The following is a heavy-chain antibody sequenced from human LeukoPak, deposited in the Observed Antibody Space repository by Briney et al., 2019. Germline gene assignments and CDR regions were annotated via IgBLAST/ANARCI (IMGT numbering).Heavy chain of an antibody. CDR3: ARLDYYDSSGYLPKTGYYYGMDV. Sequence: ASVNVSCKASGYTFTSYGISWVRQAPGQGLEWMGWISAYNGSTNYAQKLQGRVTMTTDTSTSTAYMELRSLRSDDTAVYYCARLDYYDSSGYLPKTGYYYGMDVWGQGTTVTVSS. J-gene: IGHJ6*02. CDR2: ISAYNGST. CDR1: GYTFTSYG. V-gene: IGHV1-18*01. D-gene: IGHD3-22*01.